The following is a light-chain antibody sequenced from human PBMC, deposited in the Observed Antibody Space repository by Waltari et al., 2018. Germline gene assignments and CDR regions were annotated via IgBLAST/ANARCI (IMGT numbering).Light chain of an antibody. CDR2: WAS. J-gene: IGKJ2*03. CDR1: RTVLYDSNNKNY. V-gene: IGKV4-1*01. Sequence: DIVMTQSPDSLAVSLGERATINCKSRRTVLYDSNNKNYLAWYQQKPGQPPNLLMYWASTRKSGVPDRFSGSGSGTDFTLTISTLQAEDVAVYYCHQYYNTPYSYGQGTKLEIK. CDR3: HQYYNTPYS.